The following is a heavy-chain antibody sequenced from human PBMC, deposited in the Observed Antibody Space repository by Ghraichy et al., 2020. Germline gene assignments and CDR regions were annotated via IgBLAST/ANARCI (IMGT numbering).Heavy chain of an antibody. D-gene: IGHD3-3*01. V-gene: IGHV3-13*01. CDR1: GFTFSSYD. CDR2: IGTAGDT. Sequence: GESLNISCAASGFTFSSYDMHWVRQATGKGLEWVSAIGTAGDTYYPGSVKGRFTISRENAKNSLYLQMNSLRAEDTAVYYCARGPYDFWSGPSLGMDVWGQGTTVTVSS. J-gene: IGHJ6*02. CDR3: ARGPYDFWSGPSLGMDV.